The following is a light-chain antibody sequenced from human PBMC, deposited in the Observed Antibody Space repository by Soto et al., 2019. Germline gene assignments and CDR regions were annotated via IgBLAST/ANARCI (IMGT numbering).Light chain of an antibody. Sequence: EIVLTQSPATLSLSLGARATLSCRASQSIGSYLAWYQHNLGQPPRLLIYDASNRATGIPVRFSGSGSGTDFTLTISSLEPEDFAVYFCQQYNNWPSFGQGTRLEIK. CDR2: DAS. CDR1: QSIGSY. V-gene: IGKV3-11*01. CDR3: QQYNNWPS. J-gene: IGKJ5*01.